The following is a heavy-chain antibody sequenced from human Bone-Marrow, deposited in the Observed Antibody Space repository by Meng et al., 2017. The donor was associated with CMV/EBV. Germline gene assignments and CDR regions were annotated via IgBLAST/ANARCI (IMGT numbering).Heavy chain of an antibody. CDR1: GFTFSSYS. J-gene: IGHJ6*02. CDR2: ISSSSSYI. D-gene: IGHD2-2*01. V-gene: IGHV3-21*01. CDR3: ARVGAYCSSTSCQSYYYYGMDV. Sequence: GGSLRLSCAASGFTFSSYSMNWVRQAPGKGLEWVSSISSSSSYIYYADSVKGRFTISRDNAKNSLYLHMNSLRAEDTAVYYCARVGAYCSSTSCQSYYYYGMDVWGQGTTVTVSS.